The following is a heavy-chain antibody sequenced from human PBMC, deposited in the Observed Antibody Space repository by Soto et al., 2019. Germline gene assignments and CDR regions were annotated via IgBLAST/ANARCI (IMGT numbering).Heavy chain of an antibody. J-gene: IGHJ6*03. CDR1: GDSVSSNSAA. CDR3: AIESPMVRGVIIYYYYYMDV. D-gene: IGHD3-10*01. V-gene: IGHV6-1*01. Sequence: SQTLSLTCAISGDSVSSNSAAWNWIRQSPSRGLEWLGRTYYRSKWYNDYEVSVKSRITINPDTSKNQFSLQLNSVTPEDTAVYYCAIESPMVRGVIIYYYYYMDVWGKGTTVTVSS. CDR2: TYYRSKWYN.